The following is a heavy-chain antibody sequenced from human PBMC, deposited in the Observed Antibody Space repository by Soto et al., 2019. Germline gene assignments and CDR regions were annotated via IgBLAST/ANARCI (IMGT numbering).Heavy chain of an antibody. CDR3: ATQGRVPAVRSGMDV. J-gene: IGHJ6*02. Sequence: SGGSLRLSCAASGFTFSDYYMSWIRQAPGKGLEWVSYISSSGSTIYYADSVKGRFTISRDNAKNSLYLQMNSLRAEDTAVYYCATQGRVPAVRSGMDVWGQGTTVTAP. D-gene: IGHD2-2*01. CDR1: GFTFSDYY. V-gene: IGHV3-11*01. CDR2: ISSSGSTI.